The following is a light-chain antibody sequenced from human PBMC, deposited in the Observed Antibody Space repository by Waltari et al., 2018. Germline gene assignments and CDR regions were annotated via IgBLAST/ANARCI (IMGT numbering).Light chain of an antibody. Sequence: QTVVTQEPSLTVSPGGTVTLTCTSSTGPVASGPYPIWFQQMPGQAPRALIFSSTIKYSWTPARFSGSLLGGKAALTLSSVQPEDEADYYCLLHFGGDQLVFGGGTRLTVL. CDR3: LLHFGGDQLV. V-gene: IGLV7-43*01. CDR2: SST. CDR1: TGPVASGPY. J-gene: IGLJ3*02.